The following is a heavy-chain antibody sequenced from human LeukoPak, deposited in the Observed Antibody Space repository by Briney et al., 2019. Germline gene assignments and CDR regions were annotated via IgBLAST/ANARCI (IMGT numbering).Heavy chain of an antibody. D-gene: IGHD5-18*01. V-gene: IGHV1-8*03. CDR2: MNPNSGNT. J-gene: IGHJ4*02. CDR1: GYTFTSYD. CDR3: ARGGIQLIDY. Sequence: ASVKVSCKASGYTFTSYDINWVRHATGQGLEWMGWMNPNSGNTVYAQKFQGRVTITRNTSLSTAYMELSSLRSADTAVYYCARGGIQLIDYWGQGTLVTVSS.